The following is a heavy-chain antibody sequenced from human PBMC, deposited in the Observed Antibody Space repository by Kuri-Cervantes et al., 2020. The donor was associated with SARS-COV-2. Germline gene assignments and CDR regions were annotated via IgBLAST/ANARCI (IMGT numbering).Heavy chain of an antibody. CDR1: GFTFSGHW. D-gene: IGHD3-22*01. Sequence: GESLKISCAASGFTFSGHWIHWVRQAPGKGLVWVSRINPDGSYTNNADSVKGRFTLSRDNAKNMLFLQMNSLRAEDTAVYYCARDWGYDSSGPTFDYWGQGTLVTVSS. CDR2: INPDGSYT. J-gene: IGHJ4*02. CDR3: ARDWGYDSSGPTFDY. V-gene: IGHV3-74*01.